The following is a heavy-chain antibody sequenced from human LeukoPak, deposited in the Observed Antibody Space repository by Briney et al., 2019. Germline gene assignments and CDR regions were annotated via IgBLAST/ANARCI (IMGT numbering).Heavy chain of an antibody. CDR2: ISAYNGNT. CDR3: ARAKSYGSGSQAFDY. J-gene: IGHJ4*02. CDR1: GYTFTSYG. V-gene: IGHV1-18*01. Sequence: ASVKVSCKASGYTFTSYGISWVRQAPGQGLEWMGWISAYNGNTNYAQKLQGRVTMTTDTSTSTAYMELRSLRSDDAAVCYCARAKSYGSGSQAFDYWGQGTLVTVSS. D-gene: IGHD3-10*01.